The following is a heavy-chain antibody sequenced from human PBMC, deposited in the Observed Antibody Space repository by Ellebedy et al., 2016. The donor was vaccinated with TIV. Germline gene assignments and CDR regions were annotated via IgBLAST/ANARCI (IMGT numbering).Heavy chain of an antibody. J-gene: IGHJ3*01. CDR3: ARDPVGVGPAFDV. V-gene: IGHV3-23*01. D-gene: IGHD4-23*01. CDR2: ITERDGHT. Sequence: PGGSLRLSCAASGLTFSSHAMSWVRQAPGKGLEWVSSITERDGHTYYADSVKGRFTISRDNSKDTLFLQMNSLRAEDTAIYFCARDPVGVGPAFDVWGQGTMVTVSS. CDR1: GLTFSSHA.